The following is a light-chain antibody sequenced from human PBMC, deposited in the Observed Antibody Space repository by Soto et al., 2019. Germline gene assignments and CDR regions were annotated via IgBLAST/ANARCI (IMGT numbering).Light chain of an antibody. V-gene: IGLV1-40*01. CDR2: GNT. J-gene: IGLJ3*02. Sequence: QSVLTQPPSVSGAPGQRVTISCTGSSSNIGAGYDVHWYQQLPGTAPKLLIYGNTNRPSGVPDRFSGSKSGTSASLAITGLQAEDEADFYCQSYDNSVSAWVFGGGTQLTVL. CDR3: QSYDNSVSAWV. CDR1: SSNIGAGYD.